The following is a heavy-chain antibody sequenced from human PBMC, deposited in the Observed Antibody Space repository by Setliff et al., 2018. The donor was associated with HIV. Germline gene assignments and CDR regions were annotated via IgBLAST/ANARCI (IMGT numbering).Heavy chain of an antibody. D-gene: IGHD3-3*02. V-gene: IGHV4-34*01. Sequence: PSETLSLTCAVYGGSFSGYYWGWIRQPPGKGLEWIGSVYHTGSTYYNPSLKSRVTISVDTSKNQFSLKLNSVTAADTAVYFCARSDVLEFLEWSPEGCFDPWGQGTRVTVSS. CDR3: ARSDVLEFLEWSPEGCFDP. CDR2: VYHTGST. J-gene: IGHJ5*02. CDR1: GGSFSGYY.